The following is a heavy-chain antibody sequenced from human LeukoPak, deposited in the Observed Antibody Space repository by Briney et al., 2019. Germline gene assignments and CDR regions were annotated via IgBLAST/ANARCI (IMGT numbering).Heavy chain of an antibody. CDR3: AKIVYYGSGSSPPFDY. J-gene: IGHJ4*02. Sequence: GGSLRLSCAASGFTFSSYAMGWVRQAPGKGLEWVSAISGSGGSTYYADSVKGRFTISRDNSKNTLYLQMNSLRAEDTAVYYCAKIVYYGSGSSPPFDYWGQGTLVTVSS. V-gene: IGHV3-23*01. CDR2: ISGSGGST. D-gene: IGHD3-10*01. CDR1: GFTFSSYA.